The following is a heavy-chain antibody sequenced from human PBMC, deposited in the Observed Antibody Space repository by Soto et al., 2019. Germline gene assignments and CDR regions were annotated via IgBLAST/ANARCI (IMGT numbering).Heavy chain of an antibody. CDR3: ARRGSGSYYDY. Sequence: EVQLLESGGGLVQPGGSLRLSCAASGFTFSSYAMRWVRQAPVKGLEWVSAISGSGGSTYYADSVKGRFTIPRDNSKNPLYLQMNSLRAEDTAVYYCARRGSGSYYDYWGQGTLVTVSS. D-gene: IGHD1-26*01. J-gene: IGHJ4*02. CDR1: GFTFSSYA. V-gene: IGHV3-23*01. CDR2: ISGSGGST.